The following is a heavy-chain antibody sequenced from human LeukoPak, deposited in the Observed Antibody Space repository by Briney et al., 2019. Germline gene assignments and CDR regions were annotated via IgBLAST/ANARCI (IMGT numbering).Heavy chain of an antibody. CDR2: IWYDGSNK. CDR1: GFTFSNYA. CDR3: ERDPSEYEWQRGWYRDF. Sequence: PGGSLRLSCAASGFTFSNYAMYWVRQAPGKGLEWVAIIWYDGSNKYYADSVKGRFTISRDNSKSTLALHMSNLRVEDTAVYYCERDPSEYEWQRGWYRDFWGQGSQVTVSS. J-gene: IGHJ4*02. V-gene: IGHV3-33*01. D-gene: IGHD6-19*01.